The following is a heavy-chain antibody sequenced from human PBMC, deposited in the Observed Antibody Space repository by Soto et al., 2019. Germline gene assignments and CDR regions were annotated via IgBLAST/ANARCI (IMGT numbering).Heavy chain of an antibody. V-gene: IGHV1-69*01. D-gene: IGHD2-15*01. J-gene: IGHJ4*02. CDR1: GGTFSSYA. CDR2: IIPIFGTA. CDR3: TRSFPDGCSGGSCYQDY. Sequence: VKVSCKASGGTFSSYAISWVRQAPGQGLEWMGGIIPIFGTANYAQKFQGRVTITADESTSTAYMELSSLRSEDTAVYYCTRSFPDGCSGGSCYQDYWGQGTLVTVSS.